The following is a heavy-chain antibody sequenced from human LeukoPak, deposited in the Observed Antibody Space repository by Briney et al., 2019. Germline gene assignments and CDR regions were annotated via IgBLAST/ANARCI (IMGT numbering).Heavy chain of an antibody. CDR2: INPNSGGT. J-gene: IGHJ5*02. CDR3: ARDSAVGATMSEAWFDP. CDR1: GYTFTGYY. V-gene: IGHV1-2*06. D-gene: IGHD1-26*01. Sequence: ASVKVSCKASGYTFTGYYMHWVRQAPGQGLEWMGRINPNSGGTNYAQKFQGRVTMTRDTSISTAYMELSRLRCDDTAVYYCARDSAVGATMSEAWFDPWGQGTLVTVSS.